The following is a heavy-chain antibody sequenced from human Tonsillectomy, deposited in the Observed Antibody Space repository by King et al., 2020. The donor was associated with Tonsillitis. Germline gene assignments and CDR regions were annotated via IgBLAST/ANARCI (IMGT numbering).Heavy chain of an antibody. J-gene: IGHJ6*03. Sequence: QLQESGPGLVKPSQTLSLTCSVSGGSLSSGYYWNWIRQHPGKGLEWIGYVYYSGNTYYNPSLQSRVIISVDTSKNQFSLKLSYVTAADTAVYHCARSYSSSWLGGDYYFYMDVWGKGTTVTVSS. CDR1: GGSLSSGYY. V-gene: IGHV4-31*03. D-gene: IGHD6-13*01. CDR3: ARSYSSSWLGGDYYFYMDV. CDR2: VYYSGNT.